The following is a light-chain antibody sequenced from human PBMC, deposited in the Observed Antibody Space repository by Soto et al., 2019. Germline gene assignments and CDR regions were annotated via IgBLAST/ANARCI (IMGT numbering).Light chain of an antibody. V-gene: IGKV1-33*01. J-gene: IGKJ5*01. CDR3: QQYDNLPIT. CDR2: DAS. Sequence: DIRMTQSPSSLSASVGDRVTITCQASQDISNYLNWYQQKPGKAPKLLIYDASNLETGVLSRFSGSGSGTDFTFTISSLQPEDIATYYCQQYDNLPITFGQGTRLEIK. CDR1: QDISNY.